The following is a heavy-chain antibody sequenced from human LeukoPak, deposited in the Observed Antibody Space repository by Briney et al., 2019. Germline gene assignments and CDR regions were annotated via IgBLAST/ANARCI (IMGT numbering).Heavy chain of an antibody. CDR3: ARDGGVGYSGYDFGY. Sequence: SETLSLTCTVSGGSISSSSYYWGWIRQPPGKGLEWIGSIYYSGSTYYNPSLKSRVTISVDKSKNQFSLKLSSVTAADTAVYYCARDGGVGYSGYDFGYWGQGTLVTVSS. D-gene: IGHD5-12*01. CDR1: GGSISSSSYY. V-gene: IGHV4-39*07. CDR2: IYYSGST. J-gene: IGHJ4*02.